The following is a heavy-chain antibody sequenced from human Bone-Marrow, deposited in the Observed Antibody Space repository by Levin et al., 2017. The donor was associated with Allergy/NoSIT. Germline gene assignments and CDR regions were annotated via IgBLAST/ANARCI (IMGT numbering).Heavy chain of an antibody. CDR1: GFTFSSYT. Sequence: GESLKISCAASGFTFSSYTMAWVRQTPGKGLEWVSSINSDGSDISYADSVKGRFTISRDNSKNTLDLQMDSLRAEDSALYYCARGPDESGFFGVVVIPVYYMDHWGKGTTVTVSS. D-gene: IGHD3-3*01. V-gene: IGHV3-21*04. CDR2: INSDGSDI. CDR3: ARGPDESGFFGVVVIPVYYMDH. J-gene: IGHJ6*03.